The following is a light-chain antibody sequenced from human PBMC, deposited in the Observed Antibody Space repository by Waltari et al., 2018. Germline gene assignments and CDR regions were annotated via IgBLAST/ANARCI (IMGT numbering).Light chain of an antibody. V-gene: IGKV1-39*01. J-gene: IGKJ1*01. CDR1: QSISRY. CDR2: RAS. CDR3: QQSYSIPWT. Sequence: DIQMTQSPSSLSTSVGDRVTVTCRASQSISRYLNWYQQKPGKAPNLLIYRASSLHSGVPSRFNGSRSGTDFTLTISSLKPEDFATYYCQQSYSIPWTFGQGTMVETK.